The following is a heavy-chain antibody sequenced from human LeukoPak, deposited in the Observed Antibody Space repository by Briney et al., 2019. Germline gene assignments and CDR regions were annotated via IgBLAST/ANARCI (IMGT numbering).Heavy chain of an antibody. D-gene: IGHD1-26*01. CDR1: GYTFTDIG. CDR2: ISSYRGST. J-gene: IGHJ4*02. Sequence: ASVKLSCKTSGYTFTDIGITWVRQAPGQGLEWVGWISSYRGSTEYALKRQGRVTMTTETSTNTAYMELRSLRSDDTAVYYCARGATTDYWGQGTLVTVSS. V-gene: IGHV1-18*01. CDR3: ARGATTDY.